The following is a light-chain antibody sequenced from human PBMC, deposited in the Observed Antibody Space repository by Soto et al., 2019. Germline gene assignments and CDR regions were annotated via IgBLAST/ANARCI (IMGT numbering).Light chain of an antibody. J-gene: IGKJ1*01. CDR3: QQYGSTPRT. CDR1: QSVGKY. CDR2: GAS. Sequence: EVVMRQSPATLSVSPGAGAPLSCRASQSVGKYLVWYQQKLGQAPRLLIYGASSRATGIPDRFSGSGSGTDFTLTISRLEPEDFAVYYCQQYGSTPRTFGQGTKVDIK. V-gene: IGKV3-20*01.